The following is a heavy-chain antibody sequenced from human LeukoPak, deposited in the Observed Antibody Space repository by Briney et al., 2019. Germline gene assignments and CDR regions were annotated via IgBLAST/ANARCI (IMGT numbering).Heavy chain of an antibody. CDR3: TRGPPFDY. J-gene: IGHJ4*02. V-gene: IGHV3-49*04. CDR2: IRSKTYGATA. CDR1: GLTFGNNP. Sequence: GRSLRLSCTPSGLTFGNNPMGWVRQAPGKGLEWVAYIRSKTYGATAEYAASGKGRFTSSRDDSKNIASPQYHNMKTEDTAVYYCTRGPPFDYWGQGTLVSVSS.